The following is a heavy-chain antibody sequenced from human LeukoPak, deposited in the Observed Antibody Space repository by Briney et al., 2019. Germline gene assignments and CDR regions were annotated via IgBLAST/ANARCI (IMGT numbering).Heavy chain of an antibody. CDR2: IIPIFGTA. J-gene: IGHJ4*02. CDR1: GYTFTSYA. V-gene: IGHV1-69*13. Sequence: SVKVSCKASGYTFTSYAISWVRQAPGQGLEWMGGIIPIFGTANYAQKFQGRVTITADESTSTAYMELSSLRSEDTAVYYCARDCGSYYEWSDSCLPNDYWGQGTLVTVSS. CDR3: ARDCGSYYEWSDSCLPNDY. D-gene: IGHD1-26*01.